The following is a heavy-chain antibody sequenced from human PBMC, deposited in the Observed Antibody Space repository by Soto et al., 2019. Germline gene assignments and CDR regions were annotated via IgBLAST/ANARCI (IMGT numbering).Heavy chain of an antibody. J-gene: IGHJ4*02. CDR3: ARGSPPIAADAFGY. CDR2: INHSGST. CDR1: GGSFSGYY. Sequence: QVQLQQWGAGLLKPSETLSLTCAVYGGSFSGYYWSWIRQPPGKGLEWIGEINHSGSTNYNPSLKSRVTISVDTSKNQFSLKLSAVTAADTAVYYCARGSPPIAADAFGYWGQGTLVTVSS. V-gene: IGHV4-34*01. D-gene: IGHD6-13*01.